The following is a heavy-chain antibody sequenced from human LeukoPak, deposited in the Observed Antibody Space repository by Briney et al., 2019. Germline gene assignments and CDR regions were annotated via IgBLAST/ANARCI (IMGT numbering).Heavy chain of an antibody. CDR2: IYSGGST. CDR1: GFTVSSNY. Sequence: GGSLRLSCAASGFTVSSNYMSWVRQAPGKGLEWVSVIYSGGSTYYADSVKGRFTISRDNSKDTLYLQMNSLRAEDTAVYYCARDRGRCSGGSCYSSVWFDPWGQGTLVTVSS. J-gene: IGHJ5*02. CDR3: ARDRGRCSGGSCYSSVWFDP. V-gene: IGHV3-53*01. D-gene: IGHD2-15*01.